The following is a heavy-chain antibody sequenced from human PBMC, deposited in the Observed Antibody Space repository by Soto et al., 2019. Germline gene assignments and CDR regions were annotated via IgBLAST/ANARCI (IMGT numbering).Heavy chain of an antibody. V-gene: IGHV3-23*01. CDR3: AKASVIVVVPAAEYYFDY. D-gene: IGHD2-2*01. J-gene: IGHJ4*02. CDR2: ISGSGGST. CDR1: GFTFSSYA. Sequence: GGSLRLSCAASGFTFSSYAMSWVRQAPGKGLEWVSAISGSGGSTYYADSVKGRFTISRDNSKNTLYLQMNSLRAEDTAVYYCAKASVIVVVPAAEYYFDYWGQGTLVTVSS.